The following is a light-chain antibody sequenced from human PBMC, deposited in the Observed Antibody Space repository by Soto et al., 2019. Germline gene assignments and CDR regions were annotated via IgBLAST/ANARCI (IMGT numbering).Light chain of an antibody. V-gene: IGLV1-40*01. CDR3: QSYDTGLGGYV. CDR1: SSNIGAGYD. CDR2: GNN. Sequence: QLVLTQPPSVSGAPGQRVTISCTGGSSNIGAGYDVQWYQQLPGTAPRLLIYGNNNRPSGVPERFSGSNSGTSASLAISGLQADDELDYDCQSYDTGLGGYVFGTGTKLTVL. J-gene: IGLJ1*01.